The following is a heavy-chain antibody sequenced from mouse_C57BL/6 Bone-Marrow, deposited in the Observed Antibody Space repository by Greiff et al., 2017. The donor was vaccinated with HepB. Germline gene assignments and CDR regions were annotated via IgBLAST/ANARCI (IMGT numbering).Heavy chain of an antibody. J-gene: IGHJ3*01. CDR2: ISYSGST. CDR3: ARRGGNYWFAY. V-gene: IGHV3-1*01. CDR1: GYSITSGYD. Sequence: EVQLVESGPGMVKPSQSLSLTCTVTGYSITSGYDWHWIRHFPGNKLEWMGYISYSGSTNYNPSLKSRISITHDTSKNHFFLKLNSVTTEDTATYYCARRGGNYWFAYWGQGTLVTVSA. D-gene: IGHD2-1*01.